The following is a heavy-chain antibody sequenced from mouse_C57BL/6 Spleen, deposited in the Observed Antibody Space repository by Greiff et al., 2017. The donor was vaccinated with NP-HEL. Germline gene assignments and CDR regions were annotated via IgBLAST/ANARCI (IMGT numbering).Heavy chain of an antibody. CDR2: IWRGGSA. CDR3: AKGRVYYDNDGAWFAY. D-gene: IGHD2-4*01. Sequence: QVQLKQSGPGLVQPSQSLSITCTVSGFSLTSYGVHWVRQSPGKGLEWLGVIWRGGSADYNAAFMSRLSITKDNSKSQVFFKINSLQADDTAIYYCAKGRVYYDNDGAWFAYWGQGTLVTVSA. J-gene: IGHJ3*01. CDR1: GFSLTSYG. V-gene: IGHV2-5*01.